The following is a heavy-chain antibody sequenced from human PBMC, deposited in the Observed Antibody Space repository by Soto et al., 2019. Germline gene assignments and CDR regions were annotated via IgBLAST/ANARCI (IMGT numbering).Heavy chain of an antibody. V-gene: IGHV3-15*07. CDR2: IKSKTDGGTT. Sequence: GGSLRLSCAASGFTFSNAWRNWVRQAPGKGLEGVGRIKSKTDGGTTDYAAPVKGRFTISRDDSKNTLYLQMNSLKTEDTAVYYCTTVDGSGSYYVKYYYYGMDVWGQGTTVTVSS. D-gene: IGHD3-10*01. J-gene: IGHJ6*02. CDR1: GFTFSNAW. CDR3: TTVDGSGSYYVKYYYYGMDV.